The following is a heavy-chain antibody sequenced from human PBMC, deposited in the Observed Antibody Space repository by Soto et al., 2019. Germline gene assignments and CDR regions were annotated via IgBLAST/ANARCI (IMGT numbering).Heavy chain of an antibody. Sequence: PSETLSLTCTVSGDSIRNYYWSWIRQSPGKGLEWIGYAYYTGSTNYNPSLKSRLTISVDTPKSQFSLKLDSVTAADTAVYYCARLGTADLWFDPWGQGTLVTVSS. CDR1: GDSIRNYY. V-gene: IGHV4-59*08. D-gene: IGHD7-27*01. CDR3: ARLGTADLWFDP. CDR2: AYYTGST. J-gene: IGHJ5*02.